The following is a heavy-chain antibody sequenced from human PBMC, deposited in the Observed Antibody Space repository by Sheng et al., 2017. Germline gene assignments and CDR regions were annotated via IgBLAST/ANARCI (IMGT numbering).Heavy chain of an antibody. J-gene: IGHJ4*02. CDR3: MREVGDDSDSSGDC. D-gene: IGHD6-6*01. V-gene: IGHV3-7*01. Sequence: VQLVESGGGVVQPGRSLRLSCAASGFTFSTYGMHWVRQAPGKGLEWVANINGEGTEKNYVDSVKGRFTISRDNAKNSLYLQMHSLGVEDTAMYYCMREVGDDSDSSGDCWGQGTLVTVSS. CDR1: GFTFSTYG. CDR2: INGEGTEK.